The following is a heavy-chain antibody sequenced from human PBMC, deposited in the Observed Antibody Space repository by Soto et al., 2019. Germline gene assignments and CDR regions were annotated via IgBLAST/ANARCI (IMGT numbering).Heavy chain of an antibody. CDR1: GFTFSSYW. Sequence: EVQLVESGGGLVQPGGSLRLSCAASGFTFSSYWMHWVRQARGKGLVWVSRIKTDGSVTSYADSVKGRFTISRDNAKNTLYLQMNSLRAEDTAVYYCARVGVGAYYFDYWGQVTLVTVSS. D-gene: IGHD1-26*01. CDR3: ARVGVGAYYFDY. CDR2: IKTDGSVT. V-gene: IGHV3-74*01. J-gene: IGHJ4*02.